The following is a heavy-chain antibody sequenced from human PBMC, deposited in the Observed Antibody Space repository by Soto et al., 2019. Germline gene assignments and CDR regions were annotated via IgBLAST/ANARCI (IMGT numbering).Heavy chain of an antibody. V-gene: IGHV3-33*01. CDR2: IWYDESNQ. D-gene: IGHD4-17*01. Sequence: GGSLKLSCAAPGFTFGSYGIHWVRQAPGKGLEWVAVIWYDESNQYYGDSVKGRFTISRDNSKDTLYLQMNSLRAEDTAVYYCARDYGDYRIDYWGQGALVTVSS. CDR3: ARDYGDYRIDY. CDR1: GFTFGSYG. J-gene: IGHJ4*02.